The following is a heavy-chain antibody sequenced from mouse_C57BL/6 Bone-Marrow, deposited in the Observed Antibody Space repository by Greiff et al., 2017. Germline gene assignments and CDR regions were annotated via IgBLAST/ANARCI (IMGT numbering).Heavy chain of an antibody. CDR2: IDPSDSDT. J-gene: IGHJ2*01. D-gene: IGHD1-1*01. Sequence: QVQLQQPGAELVKPGASVKLSCKASGYTFTSYWMQWVKQRPGQGLEWIGEIDPSDSDTNYNQKFKGKATLTVDTSSSTAYMQLSSLTSENSEGYYCAREGDYYGSSYVGYYFDYWGQGTTLTVSS. V-gene: IGHV1-50*01. CDR3: AREGDYYGSSYVGYYFDY. CDR1: GYTFTSYW.